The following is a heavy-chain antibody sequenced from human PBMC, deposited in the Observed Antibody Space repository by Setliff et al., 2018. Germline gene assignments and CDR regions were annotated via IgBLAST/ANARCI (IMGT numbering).Heavy chain of an antibody. Sequence: KPSETLSLTCTVSGGSISSGGYYWSWIRQHPGKGLEWIGYIYYSGSTSYYNPSLKSRVTVSVDTSKNQFSPKLSSVTAADTAVYYCARGRAGHSGHWGQGTLVTVSS. CDR2: IYYSGSTS. CDR1: GGSISSGGYY. D-gene: IGHD6-19*01. J-gene: IGHJ4*02. V-gene: IGHV4-31*03. CDR3: ARGRAGHSGH.